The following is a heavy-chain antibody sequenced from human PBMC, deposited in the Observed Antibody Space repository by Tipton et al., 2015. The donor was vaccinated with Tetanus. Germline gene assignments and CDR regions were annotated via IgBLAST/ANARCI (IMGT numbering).Heavy chain of an antibody. Sequence: QLVQSGAEVKKPGASVKVSCKASGYSLTGYYIHWVRQAPGQGLEWMGWITPPTGVTNYAHNFRGRVTMTRDTSISTAYMELSSLKSGDTAVYFCVHRPIGYSYYYGLGVWGQGTTVTVAS. CDR3: VHRPIGYSYYYGLGV. V-gene: IGHV1-2*07. CDR1: GYSLTGYY. D-gene: IGHD1-1*01. CDR2: ITPPTGVT. J-gene: IGHJ6*01.